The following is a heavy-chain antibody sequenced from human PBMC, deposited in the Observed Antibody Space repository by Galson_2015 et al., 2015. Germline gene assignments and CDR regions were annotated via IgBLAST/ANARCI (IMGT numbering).Heavy chain of an antibody. Sequence: DSVKGRFTISRDNSKNTLYLQMNSLRAEDTAVYYCAREDCSSTSCYFYYYYYMDVWGKGTTVTVSS. V-gene: IGHV3-30*07. J-gene: IGHJ6*03. D-gene: IGHD2-2*01. CDR3: AREDCSSTSCYFYYYYYMDV.